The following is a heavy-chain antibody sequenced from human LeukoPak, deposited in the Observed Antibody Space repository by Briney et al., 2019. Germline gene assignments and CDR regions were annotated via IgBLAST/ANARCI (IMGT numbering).Heavy chain of an antibody. D-gene: IGHD3-22*01. J-gene: IGHJ5*02. CDR2: IYYSGST. V-gene: IGHV4-59*01. Sequence: SETLSLTCTVSGGSISSYYWSWIRQPPGKGLEWIGYIYYSGSTNYNPSLKSRVTISVDTSKNQFSLKLSSVTAEDTAVYYCARDSHYYYDSSGYRGSWFDPWGQGTLVTVSS. CDR1: GGSISSYY. CDR3: ARDSHYYYDSSGYRGSWFDP.